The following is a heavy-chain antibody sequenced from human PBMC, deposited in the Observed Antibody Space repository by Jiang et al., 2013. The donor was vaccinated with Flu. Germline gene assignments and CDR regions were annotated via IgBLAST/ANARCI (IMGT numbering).Heavy chain of an antibody. CDR1: GFTFNNYG. CDR3: VKPNYYDNSGYYSFDY. V-gene: IGHV3-64D*08. D-gene: IGHD3-22*01. J-gene: IGHJ4*02. Sequence: QLLESGGDLVQPGGSLRLSCSASGFTFNNYGMDWVRQAPGKGLEYASSINNDGSGTYYADSVKGRFTISRDNSKNTLYLQMSSLRTEDTAVYYCVKPNYYDNSGYYSFDYWGQGTLVTVSS. CDR2: INNDGSGT.